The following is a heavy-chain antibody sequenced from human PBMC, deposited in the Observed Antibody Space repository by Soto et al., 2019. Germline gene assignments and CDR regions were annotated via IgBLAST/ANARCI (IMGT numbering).Heavy chain of an antibody. CDR1: GFTFSTYG. J-gene: IGHJ6*02. CDR3: LSGVGARDV. V-gene: IGHV3-33*01. D-gene: IGHD1-26*01. CDR2: IWSDGSNK. Sequence: QVQLVESGGGVVQPGRSLRLSCAASGFTFSTYGMHWVRQAPGKGLEWVAVIWSDGSNKYYADSVKGRFTISRDNSKNTLYLQMNSLRAEDTAVYYCLSGVGARDVWGQGTSVTVSS.